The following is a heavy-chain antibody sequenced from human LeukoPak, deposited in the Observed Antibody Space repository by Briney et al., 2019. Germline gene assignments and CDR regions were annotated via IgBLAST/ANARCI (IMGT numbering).Heavy chain of an antibody. Sequence: GGSLRLSCAASGFTFDDYAMHWVRQAPGKGLEWVSGISWNSGSIGYADSVKGRFTISRDNAKNSLYLQMNSLRAEDTALYYCAKEDNIYGSGSSVDYWGQGTLVTVSS. V-gene: IGHV3-9*01. CDR3: AKEDNIYGSGSSVDY. J-gene: IGHJ4*02. CDR1: GFTFDDYA. CDR2: ISWNSGSI. D-gene: IGHD3-10*01.